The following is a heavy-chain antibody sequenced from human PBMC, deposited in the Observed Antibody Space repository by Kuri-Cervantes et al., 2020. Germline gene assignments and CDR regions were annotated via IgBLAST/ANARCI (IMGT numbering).Heavy chain of an antibody. Sequence: ASVKVSCKASGYTFTSYGISWVRQAPGQGLEWMGWISAYNGNTNYAQKLQGRVTMTTDTSTSTAYMELRSLRSDDTAVYYCARKVGKPYYYYGMDVWGQGTTVTFSS. CDR3: ARKVGKPYYYYGMDV. CDR2: ISAYNGNT. D-gene: IGHD1-26*01. J-gene: IGHJ6*02. V-gene: IGHV1-18*01. CDR1: GYTFTSYG.